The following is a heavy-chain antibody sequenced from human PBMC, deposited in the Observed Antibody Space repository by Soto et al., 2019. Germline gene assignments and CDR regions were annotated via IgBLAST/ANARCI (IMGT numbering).Heavy chain of an antibody. CDR2: IDPSDSYT. CDR1: GYSITSYW. Sequence: PGESLKLSCKGSGYSITSYWISWVRQMPGKGLEWMGRIDPSDSYTNYSPSFQGHVTISADKSISTAYLQWSSLKASDTAMYYCARHGRITMVRGVIIYDYWGQGTLVTVYS. V-gene: IGHV5-10-1*01. CDR3: ARHGRITMVRGVIIYDY. D-gene: IGHD3-10*01. J-gene: IGHJ4*02.